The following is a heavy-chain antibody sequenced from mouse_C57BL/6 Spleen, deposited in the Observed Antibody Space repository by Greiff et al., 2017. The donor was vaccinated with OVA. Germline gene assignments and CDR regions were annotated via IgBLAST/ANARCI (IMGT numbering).Heavy chain of an antibody. CDR2: ISDGGSYP. CDR1: GFTFSSYA. D-gene: IGHD1-1*01. J-gene: IGHJ3*01. V-gene: IGHV5-4*01. CDR3: ARDYYGSSPRFAY. Sequence: EVQLVESGGGLVKPGGSLKLSCAASGFTFSSYAMSWVRQTPEKRLEWVATISDGGSYPSYPDNVKGRFPISREKAKNNRYLQMRHLKSEDTAMYYGARDYYGSSPRFAYWGQGTLVTVSA.